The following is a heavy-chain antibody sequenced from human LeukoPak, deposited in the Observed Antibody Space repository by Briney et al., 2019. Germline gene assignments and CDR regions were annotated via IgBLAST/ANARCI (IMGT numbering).Heavy chain of an antibody. Sequence: GSLRLSCAASGFTFSSYAMSWVRQAPGKGLEWVSAISGSGGSTYYADSVKGRFTISRDNSKNTLCLQMNSLRAEDTAVYYCAKGPYCSSTSCYWHDAFDIWGPGTMVTVSS. CDR1: GFTFSSYA. CDR3: AKGPYCSSTSCYWHDAFDI. CDR2: ISGSGGST. D-gene: IGHD2-2*01. J-gene: IGHJ3*02. V-gene: IGHV3-23*01.